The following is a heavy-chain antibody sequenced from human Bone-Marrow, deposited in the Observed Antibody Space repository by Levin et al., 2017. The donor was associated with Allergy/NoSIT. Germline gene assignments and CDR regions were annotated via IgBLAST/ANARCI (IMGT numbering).Heavy chain of an antibody. CDR2: ISYDGSNK. D-gene: IGHD5-18*01. CDR1: GFTFSSYG. CDR3: AKDYVGGYSYWDYYFDY. V-gene: IGHV3-30*18. Sequence: LSLTCAASGFTFSSYGMHWVRQAPGKGLEWVAVISYDGSNKFYADSVKGRFTISRDNSRNTLFLQMNSLRAEDTAVYYCAKDYVGGYSYWDYYFDYWGQGILVTVSS. J-gene: IGHJ4*02.